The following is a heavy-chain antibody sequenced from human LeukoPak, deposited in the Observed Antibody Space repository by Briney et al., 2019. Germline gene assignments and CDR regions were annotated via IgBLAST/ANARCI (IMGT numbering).Heavy chain of an antibody. J-gene: IGHJ4*02. V-gene: IGHV4-59*01. CDR2: IYDGGST. Sequence: KPSETLSLTCTVSGGSISSYYWGWIRQPPGEGLEWSGYIYDGGSTNDNPSLKSRVTTSVDTSKNQYSPKLSSVTAADTAVYYCARGSSGSYWAYFDYWGQGTLVTVSS. CDR1: GGSISSYY. D-gene: IGHD1-26*01. CDR3: ARGSSGSYWAYFDY.